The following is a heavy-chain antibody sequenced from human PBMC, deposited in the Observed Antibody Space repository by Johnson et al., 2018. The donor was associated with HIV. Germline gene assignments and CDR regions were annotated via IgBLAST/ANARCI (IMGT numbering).Heavy chain of an antibody. CDR1: GFTFSSYA. CDR2: ISYDGSNK. J-gene: IGHJ3*02. V-gene: IGHV3-30*04. D-gene: IGHD1-26*01. CDR3: ARDSGGAGRADAFDI. Sequence: QVQLVESGGGVVQPGRSLRLSCAASGFTFSSYAMHWVRQAPGKGLEWVAVISYDGSNKYYADSVKGRFTISRDNAKNSLYLQMNSLRAEDTAVYYCARDSGGAGRADAFDIWGQGTMVTVSS.